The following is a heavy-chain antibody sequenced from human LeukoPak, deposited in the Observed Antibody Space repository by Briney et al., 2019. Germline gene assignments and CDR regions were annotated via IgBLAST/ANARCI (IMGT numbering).Heavy chain of an antibody. Sequence: GRSLRHSCAASGFTFSSYAMHWVRQAPGKGLEWVAVISYDGSNKYYADSVKGRFTISRDNSKNSLYLQMNSLRAEDTALYYCAKGGSSGPYYFDYWGQGTLVTVSS. CDR1: GFTFSSYA. D-gene: IGHD6-19*01. J-gene: IGHJ4*02. CDR2: ISYDGSNK. CDR3: AKGGSSGPYYFDY. V-gene: IGHV3-30-3*01.